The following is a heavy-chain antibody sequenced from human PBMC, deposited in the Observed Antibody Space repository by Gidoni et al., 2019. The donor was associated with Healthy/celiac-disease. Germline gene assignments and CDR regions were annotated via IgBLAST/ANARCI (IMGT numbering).Heavy chain of an antibody. CDR1: GGSISSYY. J-gene: IGHJ3*02. D-gene: IGHD3-10*01. CDR3: ARRLEPRGAFDI. Sequence: QVQLQESGPGLVKPSETLSLTCTVSGGSISSYYWSWIRQPPGKGLEWIGYIYYSGSTNYNPSLKSRVTISVDTSKNQFSLKLSSVTAADTAVYYCARRLEPRGAFDIWGQGTMVTVSS. CDR2: IYYSGST. V-gene: IGHV4-59*08.